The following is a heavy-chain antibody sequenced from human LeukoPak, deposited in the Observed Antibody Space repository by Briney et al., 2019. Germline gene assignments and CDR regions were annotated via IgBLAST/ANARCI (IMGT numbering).Heavy chain of an antibody. CDR1: GFTFRNYW. CDR3: ARAGYRYAYDY. V-gene: IGHV3-7*01. CDR2: IKEDGSEK. Sequence: GGSLRLSCAASGFTFRNYWITWVRQAPGEGLAWVGNIKEDGSEKYYVDSVKGRFTISRDNAKNSLYLQMNSLRAEDTAVYYCARAGYRYAYDYWGQGTLVTVSS. D-gene: IGHD5-18*01. J-gene: IGHJ4*02.